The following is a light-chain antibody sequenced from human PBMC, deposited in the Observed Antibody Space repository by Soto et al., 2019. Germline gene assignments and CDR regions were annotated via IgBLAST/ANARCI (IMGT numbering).Light chain of an antibody. V-gene: IGKV4-1*01. CDR3: QQYYSSPCT. Sequence: DIVMTQSPDSLAASLGERATINCKSSQSVLYSSNNKNHLAWYQQKPGQPPKLLIYWASTRESGVPDRFSGSGSGTDFTLTISSLQAEDVAVYYCQQYYSSPCTFGGGTKVEIK. CDR2: WAS. J-gene: IGKJ4*01. CDR1: QSVLYSSNNKNH.